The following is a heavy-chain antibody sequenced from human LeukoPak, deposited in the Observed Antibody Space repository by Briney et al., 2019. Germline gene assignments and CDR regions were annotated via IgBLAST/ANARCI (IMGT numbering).Heavy chain of an antibody. CDR3: VTGYYEPFDN. D-gene: IGHD3-3*01. CDR2: ISDTGKT. V-gene: IGHV4-59*01. CDR1: GASLSSYY. Sequence: SETLSLTCSVSGASLSSYYWGWIRQSPGKGLEWLGYISDTGKTDYNPSLKSRGTLSLDTSKNQFSLRLTSVTAADTAVYYCVTGYYEPFDNWGQGNLVTVSS. J-gene: IGHJ4*02.